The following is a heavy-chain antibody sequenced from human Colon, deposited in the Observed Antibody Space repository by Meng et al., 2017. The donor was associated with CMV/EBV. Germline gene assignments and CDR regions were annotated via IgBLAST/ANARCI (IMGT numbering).Heavy chain of an antibody. CDR2: IKQDGSEK. D-gene: IGHD1-1*01. CDR3: ATGEHMEF. J-gene: IGHJ4*02. Sequence: GESLKISCAASGFIFSSHWMTWVRQAPGKGLEWVANIKQDGSEKYYADSVKGRCTISRDNAKFSLYLQMNSVRADDTAVYYCATGEHMEFWGRGARVTVSS. V-gene: IGHV3-7*01. CDR1: GFIFSSHW.